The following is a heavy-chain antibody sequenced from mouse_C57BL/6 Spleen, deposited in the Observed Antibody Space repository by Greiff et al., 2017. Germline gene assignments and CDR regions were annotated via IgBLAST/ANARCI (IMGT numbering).Heavy chain of an antibody. V-gene: IGHV1-76*01. Sequence: VQLQQSGAELVRPGASVKLSCKASGYTFTDYYINWVKQRPGQGLEWIARIYPGSGNTYYNEKFKGKATLTAEKSSSTAYMQLSSLTSEDSAVYVCAREGSHYARDYWGQGTSVTVSS. J-gene: IGHJ4*01. CDR3: AREGSHYARDY. CDR2: IYPGSGNT. CDR1: GYTFTDYY.